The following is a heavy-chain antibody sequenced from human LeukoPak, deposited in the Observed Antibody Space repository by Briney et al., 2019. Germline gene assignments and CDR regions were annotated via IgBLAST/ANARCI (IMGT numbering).Heavy chain of an antibody. Sequence: SETLSLTCTVSGGSISSGDYYWSWIRQPPGKGLEWIGYIYYSGSTYYNPSLKSRVTISVDTSKNQFSLKLSSVTAADTAVYYCAREGTFGGVIGSGTDYWGQGTLVTVSS. V-gene: IGHV4-30-4*01. J-gene: IGHJ4*02. D-gene: IGHD3-16*02. CDR3: AREGTFGGVIGSGTDY. CDR2: IYYSGST. CDR1: GGSISSGDYY.